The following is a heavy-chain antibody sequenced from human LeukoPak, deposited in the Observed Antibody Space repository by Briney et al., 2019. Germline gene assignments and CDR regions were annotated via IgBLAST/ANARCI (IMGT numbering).Heavy chain of an antibody. CDR1: GYSISSGYY. CDR2: IYHSGST. CDR3: ARDRSRWLSTRGAFDY. D-gene: IGHD3-22*01. Sequence: SQTLSLTCTVSGYSISSGYYSGWIRQPPGKGLEWIGSIYHSGSTYYNPSLKSRVTISVDTSKNQFSLKLSSVTAADTAVYYCARDRSRWLSTRGAFDYWGQGTLVTVSS. J-gene: IGHJ4*02. V-gene: IGHV4-38-2*02.